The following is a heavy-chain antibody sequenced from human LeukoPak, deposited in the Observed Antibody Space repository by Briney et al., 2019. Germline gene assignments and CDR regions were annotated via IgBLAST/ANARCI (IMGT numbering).Heavy chain of an antibody. D-gene: IGHD5-12*01. CDR2: IFPGDSDT. V-gene: IGHV5-51*01. CDR1: EYSFATYW. CDR3: ARPSSGYDKEIFDY. Sequence: GESLKISCKGSEYSFATYWIGWVRQMPGQGLEWMGIIFPGDSDTRYSPSFQGQVTISADKSISTAYLQWSSLKASDTAMYYCARPSSGYDKEIFDYWGQGTLVTVSS. J-gene: IGHJ4*02.